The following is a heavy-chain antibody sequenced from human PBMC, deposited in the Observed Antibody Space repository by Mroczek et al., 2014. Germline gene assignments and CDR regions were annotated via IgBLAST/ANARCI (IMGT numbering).Heavy chain of an antibody. CDR2: IWYDGSNK. CDR1: GFTFSSYG. V-gene: IGHV3-33*01. D-gene: IGHD6-13*01. Sequence: QVQLVQSGGGVVQPGRSLRLSCAASGFTFSSYGMHWVRQAPGKGLEWVAVIWYDGSNKYYADSVKGRFTISRDNSKNTLYLQMNSLRAEDTAVYYCARDIPSGIAAAGTVSDYFDYWGQGTLVTVSS. J-gene: IGHJ4*02. CDR3: ARDIPSGIAAAGTVSDYFDY.